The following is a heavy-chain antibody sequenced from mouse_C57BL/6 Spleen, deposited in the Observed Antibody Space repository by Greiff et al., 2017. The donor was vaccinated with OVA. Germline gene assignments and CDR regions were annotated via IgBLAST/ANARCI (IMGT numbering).Heavy chain of an antibody. J-gene: IGHJ4*01. CDR3: ARFYVTGAMDY. CDR1: GYTFTSYW. D-gene: IGHD2-12*01. CDR2: IDPSDSYT. V-gene: IGHV1-69*01. Sequence: VQLQQPGAELVMPGASVKLSCKASGYTFTSYWMHWVKQRPGQGLEWIGEIDPSDSYTNYNQKFKGKSTLTVDKSSSTAYMQRSSLTSEDSAVYYCARFYVTGAMDYWGQGTSVTVSS.